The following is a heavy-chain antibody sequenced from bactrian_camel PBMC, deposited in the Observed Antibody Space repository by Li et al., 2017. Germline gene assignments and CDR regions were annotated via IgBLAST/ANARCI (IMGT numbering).Heavy chain of an antibody. CDR1: DYFQRAYC. Sequence: HVQLVESGGGSVQAGGSLRLSCQVSDYFQRAYCMGWFRQAPGKQREGVAGIDRDGITTYADSVKGRLTISQDNAKNTLYLQMNSLKPEDTALYYCVADPSVFPVCVIGVMRTDYRGQGTQVTVS. CDR2: IDRDGIT. J-gene: IGHJ4*01. V-gene: IGHV3S53*01. CDR3: VADPSVFPVCVIGVMRTDY.